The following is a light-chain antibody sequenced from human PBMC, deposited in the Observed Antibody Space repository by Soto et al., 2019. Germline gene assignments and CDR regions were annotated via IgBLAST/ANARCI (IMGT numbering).Light chain of an antibody. CDR3: AAWDDSLSGPV. V-gene: IGLV1-47*01. Sequence: QAVVTQAPSASGTPGQRVTIACSGRSSNIERYYVYWYQHLPGTAPKLLIYRDNQRPSGVPDRFSGSKSGTSASLAISGLRSEDEAEYYCAAWDDSLSGPVFGGGTKLTVL. J-gene: IGLJ2*01. CDR2: RDN. CDR1: SSNIERYY.